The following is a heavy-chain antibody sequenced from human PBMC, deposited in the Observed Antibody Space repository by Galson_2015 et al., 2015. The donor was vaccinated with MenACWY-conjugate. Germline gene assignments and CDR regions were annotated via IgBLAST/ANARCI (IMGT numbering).Heavy chain of an antibody. D-gene: IGHD6-6*01. CDR2: IDPGDSRT. V-gene: IGHV5-10-1*01. Sequence: QSGAEVKKPGESLRISCKGSGYSFTNYYISWVRQMPGKGLEWMGRIDPGDSRTNYSPSFQGHVTISADKSISTAYLQWSSLKASDTAMYYCARQGFGSSSLDYWGQGTLVTVSS. J-gene: IGHJ4*02. CDR1: GYSFTNYY. CDR3: ARQGFGSSSLDY.